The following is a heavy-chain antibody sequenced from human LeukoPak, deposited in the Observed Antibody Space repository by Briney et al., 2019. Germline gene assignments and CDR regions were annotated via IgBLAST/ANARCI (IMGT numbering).Heavy chain of an antibody. J-gene: IGHJ4*02. Sequence: GGSLRLSCAASGFTFSSYAMSWVRQAPGKGLEWVSAISGSGGSTHYADSVKGRFTISRDNSKNTLYLQMNSLRAEDTAVYYCAKILLWFGELYDYWGQGTLVTVSS. V-gene: IGHV3-23*01. CDR1: GFTFSSYA. CDR2: ISGSGGST. D-gene: IGHD3-10*01. CDR3: AKILLWFGELYDY.